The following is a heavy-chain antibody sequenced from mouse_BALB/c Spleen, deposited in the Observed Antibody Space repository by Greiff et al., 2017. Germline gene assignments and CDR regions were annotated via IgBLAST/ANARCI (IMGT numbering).Heavy chain of an antibody. Sequence: LVEPGASVKMSCKASGYTFTSYWMHWVKQRPGQGLEWIGVIDPSDSYTSYNQKFKGKATLTVDTSSSTAYMQLSSLTSEDSAVYYCTRWYYGSDYAMDYWGQGTSVTVSS. D-gene: IGHD1-1*01. V-gene: IGHV1S127*01. CDR2: IDPSDSYT. CDR1: GYTFTSYW. J-gene: IGHJ4*01. CDR3: TRWYYGSDYAMDY.